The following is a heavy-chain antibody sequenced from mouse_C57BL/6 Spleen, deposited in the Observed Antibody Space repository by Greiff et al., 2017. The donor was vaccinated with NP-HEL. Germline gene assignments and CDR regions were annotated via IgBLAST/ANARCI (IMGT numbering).Heavy chain of an antibody. CDR3: ARELDSSSSLDY. V-gene: IGHV1-52*01. Sequence: VQLQQPGAELVRPGSSVKLSCKASGYTFTSYWMHWVKQRPIQGLEWIGNIDPSDSETHYNQKFKDKATLTVDKSSSTAYMQISSLTSEDSAVYYCARELDSSSSLDYWGQGTTLTVSS. D-gene: IGHD3-2*02. CDR2: IDPSDSET. J-gene: IGHJ2*01. CDR1: GYTFTSYW.